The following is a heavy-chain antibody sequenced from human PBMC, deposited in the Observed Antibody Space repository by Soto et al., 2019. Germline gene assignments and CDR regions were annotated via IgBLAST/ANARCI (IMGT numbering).Heavy chain of an antibody. Sequence: QVQLVQSGAQVKKPGASVKVSCKASGYTFSSSSISWVRQAPGQGLECMGWISVYNGNTNYAQTRXXRVTMSTDTSTGTAYMELRSLRSDDTAVYYCARNASGGFDSWGQGTLVTVSS. J-gene: IGHJ4*02. V-gene: IGHV1-18*01. CDR3: ARNASGGFDS. CDR2: ISVYNGNT. CDR1: GYTFSSSS. D-gene: IGHD3-16*01.